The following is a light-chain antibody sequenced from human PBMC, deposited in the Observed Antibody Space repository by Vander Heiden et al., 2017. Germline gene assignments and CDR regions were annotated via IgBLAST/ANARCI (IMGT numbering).Light chain of an antibody. CDR2: EDN. Sequence: NFMLTQPHSVSGSPGKTVTIPCTRSSGSIASNYVQWYQQRPGSAPTTVIYEDNQRPSGVPDRFSGSIDSPSNSASLTISGLETEDEAYYYCQSYDSSNLVFGGGTKLTVL. V-gene: IGLV6-57*04. CDR1: SGSIASNY. J-gene: IGLJ2*01. CDR3: QSYDSSNLV.